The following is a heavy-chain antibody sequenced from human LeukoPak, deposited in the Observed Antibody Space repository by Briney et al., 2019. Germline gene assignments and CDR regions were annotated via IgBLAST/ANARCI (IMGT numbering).Heavy chain of an antibody. J-gene: IGHJ5*02. D-gene: IGHD3-3*01. Sequence: ASVKVSCKASGYTFTSYGISWVRQAPGQGLEWMGWISAYNGNTNYAQKLQGRVTMTTDTSTSTAYMELRSLRSDDTAVYYCARSEGTTIFGVVIIRWFGPWGQGTLVTVSS. CDR2: ISAYNGNT. V-gene: IGHV1-18*01. CDR1: GYTFTSYG. CDR3: ARSEGTTIFGVVIIRWFGP.